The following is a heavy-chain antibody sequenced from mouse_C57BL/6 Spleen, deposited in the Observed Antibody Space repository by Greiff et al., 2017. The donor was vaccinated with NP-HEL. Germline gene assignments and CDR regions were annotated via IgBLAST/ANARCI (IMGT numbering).Heavy chain of an antibody. CDR3: TTEGSNPRFAD. D-gene: IGHD1-1*01. V-gene: IGHV14-1*01. CDR2: IDPEDGDT. Sequence: EVQLQQSGAELVRPGASVKLSCTASGFNIKDYYMHWVKQRPEQGLEWIGRIDPEDGDTEYAPKFQGKATMTADTSSNTAYLQLSSLTSEDTAVYYCTTEGSNPRFADWGQGTLVTVSA. J-gene: IGHJ3*01. CDR1: GFNIKDYY.